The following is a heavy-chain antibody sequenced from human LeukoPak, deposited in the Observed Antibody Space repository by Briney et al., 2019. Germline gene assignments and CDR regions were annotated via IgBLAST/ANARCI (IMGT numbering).Heavy chain of an antibody. Sequence: SETLSLTCAVSGYSISSGYYWGWIRRPPGKGLEWIGSIYHSGSTYYNPSLKSRVTISVDTSKNQSSLKLSSVPAADTAVYYCAREEYGSGSTDYWGQGTLVTVSS. D-gene: IGHD3-10*01. CDR3: AREEYGSGSTDY. CDR1: GYSISSGYY. CDR2: IYHSGST. V-gene: IGHV4-38-2*02. J-gene: IGHJ4*02.